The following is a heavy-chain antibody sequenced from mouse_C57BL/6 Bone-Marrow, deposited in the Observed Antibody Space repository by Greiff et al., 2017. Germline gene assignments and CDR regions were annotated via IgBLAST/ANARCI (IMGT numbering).Heavy chain of an antibody. CDR2: ISSGGSYT. D-gene: IGHD2-4*01. CDR3: ASPLMITTRVYYFDY. CDR1: GFTFSSYG. J-gene: IGHJ2*01. Sequence: EVQLVESGGDLVKPGGSLKLSCAASGFTFSSYGMSWVRQTPDKRLEWVATISSGGSYTYYPASVQGRFTISRDNAKTTLYLQMSSLKSEVRAMYYCASPLMITTRVYYFDYGGQGTTLTVSS. V-gene: IGHV5-6*01.